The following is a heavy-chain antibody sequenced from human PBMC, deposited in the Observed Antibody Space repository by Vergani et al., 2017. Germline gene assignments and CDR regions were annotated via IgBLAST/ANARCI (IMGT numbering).Heavy chain of an antibody. V-gene: IGHV3-33*01. D-gene: IGHD1-14*01. CDR3: AGDLRFLYNRFDP. CDR2: TWYDGNNK. J-gene: IGHJ5*02. CDR1: GFTFNQYG. Sequence: QVQLVESGGGVVQPGRSLRLSCAASGFTFNQYGMHWVRQAPGKGLEWVAVTWYDGNNKQYADSVKGRFTISRDNSKSMMYLQMNSLRDEDTGVYYGAGDLRFLYNRFDPWGQGTLVTVSS.